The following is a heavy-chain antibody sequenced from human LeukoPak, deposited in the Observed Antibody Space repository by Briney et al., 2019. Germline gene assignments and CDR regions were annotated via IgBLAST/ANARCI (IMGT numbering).Heavy chain of an antibody. CDR2: INHSGST. Sequence: PSETLSLTCAVYGGSFSGYYWSWIRQPPGKGLEWIGEINHSGSTNYNPSLKSRVTISVDTSKNQFSLKLSSVTAADTAVYYCARGALTNYYDSSGRIGEFDPWGQGTLVTVSS. J-gene: IGHJ5*02. CDR1: GGSFSGYY. CDR3: ARGALTNYYDSSGRIGEFDP. D-gene: IGHD3-22*01. V-gene: IGHV4-34*01.